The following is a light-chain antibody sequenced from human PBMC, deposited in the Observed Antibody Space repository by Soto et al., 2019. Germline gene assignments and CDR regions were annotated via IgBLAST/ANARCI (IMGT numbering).Light chain of an antibody. Sequence: QYVLTQPASVSGSPGQSITISCTGTSSDVGGYNYVSWYQQHPGKAPKLMIYEVSNRPSGVSNRFSGSKSGNTASLTVFGLQAEDEADYYCSSYTSSSTWVFGGGTKLTVL. J-gene: IGLJ3*02. CDR3: SSYTSSSTWV. CDR2: EVS. V-gene: IGLV2-14*01. CDR1: SSDVGGYNY.